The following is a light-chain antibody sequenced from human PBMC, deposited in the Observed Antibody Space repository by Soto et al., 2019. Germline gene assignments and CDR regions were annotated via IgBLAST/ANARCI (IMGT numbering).Light chain of an antibody. CDR1: QSLLHSNGYNY. Sequence: DLVMTQSPLSLPVTPGEPASISCNSSQSLLHSNGYNYLDWYLQKPGQSPQLLIYLGSNRASGVPDRFSGSGSGTDFTLKISRVEAEDVGVYYCMQALQTPFTFGPGTKVDIK. CDR2: LGS. CDR3: MQALQTPFT. J-gene: IGKJ3*01. V-gene: IGKV2-28*01.